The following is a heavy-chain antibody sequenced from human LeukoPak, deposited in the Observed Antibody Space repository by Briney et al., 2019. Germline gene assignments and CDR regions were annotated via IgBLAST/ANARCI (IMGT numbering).Heavy chain of an antibody. D-gene: IGHD2-15*01. CDR1: GFTFSSYA. CDR3: AKEGRYCSGGSCYSGGFFDY. Sequence: PGGSLRLSCAASGFTFSSYAMSWVRQAPGKGLEWVSAISGSGGSTYYADSVKGRLTISRDNSKNTLYLQMNSLRAEDTAVYYCAKEGRYCSGGSCYSGGFFDYWGQGTLVTVSS. CDR2: ISGSGGST. V-gene: IGHV3-23*01. J-gene: IGHJ4*02.